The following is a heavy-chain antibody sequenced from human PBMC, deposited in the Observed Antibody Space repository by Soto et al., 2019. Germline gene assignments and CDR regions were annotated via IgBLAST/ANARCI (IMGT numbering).Heavy chain of an antibody. CDR1: GFTFSSYG. CDR2: ISYDGSNK. J-gene: IGHJ6*03. V-gene: IGHV3-30*18. Sequence: HPGGSLRLSCAASGFTFSSYGMHWVRQAPGKGLEWVAVISYDGSNKYYADSVKGRFTISRDNSKNTLYLQMNSLRAEDTAVYYCAKALYDYYYYYYMDVWGKGTTVTVSS. D-gene: IGHD3-16*02. CDR3: AKALYDYYYYYYMDV.